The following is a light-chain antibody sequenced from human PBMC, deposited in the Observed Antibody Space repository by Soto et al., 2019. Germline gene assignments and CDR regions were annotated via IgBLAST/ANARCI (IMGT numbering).Light chain of an antibody. CDR1: QSFSSW. CDR2: DAS. V-gene: IGKV1-5*01. CDR3: QQYNSYSLT. J-gene: IGKJ4*01. Sequence: IQMTQSPSTLSASVGDRVIITCRASQSFSSWLAWYQQKPGKAPNLLIYDASTLESGVPSRFSGSGSGTEFTLTISSLQPEDSATYYCQQYNSYSLTFGGGTKVDIK.